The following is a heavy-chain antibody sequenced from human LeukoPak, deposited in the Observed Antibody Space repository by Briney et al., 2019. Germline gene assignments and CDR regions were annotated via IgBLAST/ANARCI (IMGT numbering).Heavy chain of an antibody. J-gene: IGHJ4*02. CDR2: IKQDGSNK. D-gene: IGHD3-10*01. CDR3: ARGGHRQKEF. V-gene: IGHV3-7*01. CDR1: GFTFSSYW. Sequence: GGSLRLSCAASGFTFSSYWMSWVRQAPGKGLEWVANIKQDGSNKYHVDSARFTISRDNAKNSLYLQMNGLRAEDTAVYYCARGGHRQKEFWGQGTLVTVSS.